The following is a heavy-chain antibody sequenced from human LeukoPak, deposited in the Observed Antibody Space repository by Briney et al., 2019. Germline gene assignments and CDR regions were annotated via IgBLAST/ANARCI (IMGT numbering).Heavy chain of an antibody. Sequence: ADTLSLTCTLSGRSISSRNYYWGWIRQPPGKGLEWIGSIYYSGSTYYSPSLKSRVTISVDTSKNQFSLKLSSVTAADTAVYYCARGKNGDYAWVDDAFDIWGQGTMVTVSS. V-gene: IGHV4-39*07. CDR1: GRSISSRNYY. CDR2: IYYSGST. CDR3: ARGKNGDYAWVDDAFDI. D-gene: IGHD4-17*01. J-gene: IGHJ3*02.